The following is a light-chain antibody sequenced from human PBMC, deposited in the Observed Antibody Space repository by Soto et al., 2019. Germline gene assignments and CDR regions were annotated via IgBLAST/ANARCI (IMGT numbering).Light chain of an antibody. J-gene: IGKJ5*01. CDR3: MQGQQTPFT. CDR2: LGS. V-gene: IGKV2-28*01. CDR1: QSLLHSNGNNS. Sequence: DIVMTQSPLSLPVTPGEPGSISCRSSQSLLHSNGNNSLEWYLQKPGQSTQLLMYLGSIRASSAPDRFRSRGSGKDFTLKISRVEAEDVGVYYCMQGQQTPFTFGQGTRLEIK.